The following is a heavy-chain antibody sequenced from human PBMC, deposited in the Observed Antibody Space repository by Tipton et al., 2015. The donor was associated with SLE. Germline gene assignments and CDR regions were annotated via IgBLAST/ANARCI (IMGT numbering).Heavy chain of an antibody. Sequence: TLSLTCTVSGGSFSSHYWCWIRQSPGKGLEWIGYSYYTGSTYYNPSLKSRVTISIDTSKNQFSLSLSSVTAAATAVYYCAGSISWSPNWFDPGGLGTLVTVSS. CDR1: GGSFSSHY. J-gene: IGHJ5*02. V-gene: IGHV4-59*11. D-gene: IGHD2-2*01. CDR2: SYYTGST. CDR3: AGSISWSPNWFDP.